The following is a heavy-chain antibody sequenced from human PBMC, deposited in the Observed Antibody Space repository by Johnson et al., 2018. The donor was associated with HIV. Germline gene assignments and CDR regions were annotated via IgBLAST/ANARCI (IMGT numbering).Heavy chain of an antibody. CDR1: GFTFRNYA. D-gene: IGHD1-7*01. CDR2: ISSSGSTM. CDR3: ARRGNWNYLKSAFDI. V-gene: IGHV3-48*04. J-gene: IGHJ3*02. Sequence: VQLVESGGDLVQPGGSLRLSCAASGFTFRNYAMSWVRQAPGKGLEWVSYISSSGSTMYYADSVKGRFTISRDNAKNSLYLQMNSLRAEDTAVYHCARRGNWNYLKSAFDIWGQGTMVTVSS.